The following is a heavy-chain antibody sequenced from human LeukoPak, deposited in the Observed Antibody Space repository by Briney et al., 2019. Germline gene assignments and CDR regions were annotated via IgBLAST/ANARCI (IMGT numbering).Heavy chain of an antibody. CDR3: ARASYYYDSSGVFWAD. Sequence: SVKVSCKASGGTFSSYAISWVRQAPGQGLEWMGGIIPIFGTANYAQKFQGRVTITADESTSTAYMELSSLRSEDTAVYYCARASYYYDSSGVFWADWGQGTLVTVSS. D-gene: IGHD3-22*01. J-gene: IGHJ4*02. CDR2: IIPIFGTA. V-gene: IGHV1-69*13. CDR1: GGTFSSYA.